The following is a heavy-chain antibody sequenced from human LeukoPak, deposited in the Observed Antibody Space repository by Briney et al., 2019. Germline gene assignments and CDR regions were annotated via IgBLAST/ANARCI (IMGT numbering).Heavy chain of an antibody. CDR3: ARGSGSGWPLDR. V-gene: IGHV3-53*01. CDR1: GVIVSRNF. J-gene: IGHJ5*02. Sequence: VGSLILSCAASGVIVSRNFMSWVRQAPGKGLQWVAIMYAGGTTDYSDSVRGRFHISRDSSNNTLSLQINSLRAEDTAVYYCARGSGSGWPLDRWGQGALFTVSS. CDR2: MYAGGTT. D-gene: IGHD6-19*01.